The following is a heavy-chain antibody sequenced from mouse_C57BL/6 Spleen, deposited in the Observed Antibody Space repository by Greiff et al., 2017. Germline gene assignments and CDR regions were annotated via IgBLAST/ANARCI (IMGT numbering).Heavy chain of an antibody. V-gene: IGHV1-22*01. J-gene: IGHJ3*01. Sequence: VQLQQSGPELVKPGASVKMSCKASGYTFTDYNMHWVKQSHGKSLEWIGYINPNNGGTSYNQKFKGKATLTVNKSSSTAYMELRSLTSEDSAVYYCARGGGLPAWFAYWGQGTLVTVSA. CDR1: GYTFTDYN. D-gene: IGHD2-4*01. CDR2: INPNNGGT. CDR3: ARGGGLPAWFAY.